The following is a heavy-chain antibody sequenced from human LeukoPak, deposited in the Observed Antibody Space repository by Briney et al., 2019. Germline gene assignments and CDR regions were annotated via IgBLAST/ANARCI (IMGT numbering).Heavy chain of an antibody. CDR1: GFTFSSYS. CDR2: ISSSSSYI. Sequence: PGGSLRLSCAASGFTFSSYSMNWVRQAPGKGLEWVSSISSSSSYIYYADSVKGRFTISRDNAKNSLYLRMNSLRAEDTALYYCARMEDYGDSKSDYWGQGTLVTVSS. D-gene: IGHD4-17*01. V-gene: IGHV3-21*01. CDR3: ARMEDYGDSKSDY. J-gene: IGHJ4*02.